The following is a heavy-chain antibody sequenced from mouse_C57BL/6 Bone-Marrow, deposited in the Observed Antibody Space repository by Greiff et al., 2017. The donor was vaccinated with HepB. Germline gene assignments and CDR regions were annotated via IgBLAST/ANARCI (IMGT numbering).Heavy chain of an antibody. V-gene: IGHV1-15*01. CDR2: IDPETGGT. CDR3: TRMNFYAMDY. J-gene: IGHJ4*01. CDR1: GYTFTDYE. Sequence: QVQLQQSGAELVRPGASVTLSCKASGYTFTDYEMHWVKQTPVHGLEWIGAIDPETGGTAYNQKFKGKAILTADKSSSTAYMELRSLTSEDSAVYYYTRMNFYAMDYWGQGTSVTVSS.